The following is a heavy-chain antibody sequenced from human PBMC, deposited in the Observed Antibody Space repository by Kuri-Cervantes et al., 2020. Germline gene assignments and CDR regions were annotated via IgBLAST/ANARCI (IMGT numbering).Heavy chain of an antibody. CDR1: GFTFSSYA. D-gene: IGHD3-3*01. Sequence: GGSLRLSCAASGFTFSSYAMHWVRQAPGKGLEWVAVISYDGSNKYYADSVKGRFTISRDNSKNTLYLQMNSLRAEDTAVYYCARDGGLRFLEWSQSVDYYMDVWGKGTTVTVSS. CDR3: ARDGGLRFLEWSQSVDYYMDV. J-gene: IGHJ6*03. CDR2: ISYDGSNK. V-gene: IGHV3-30-3*01.